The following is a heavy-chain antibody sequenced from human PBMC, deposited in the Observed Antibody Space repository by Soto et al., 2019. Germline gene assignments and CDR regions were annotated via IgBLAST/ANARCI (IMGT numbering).Heavy chain of an antibody. D-gene: IGHD5-18*01. Sequence: SETLSLTCAVSGYSISSGNYYWTWIRQPPGKGLEWIGEINHSGSTNYNPSLKSRVTISVDTSKNQFSLKLSSVTAADTAVYYCARGGYSYGYYYYYGMDVWGQGTTVTVSS. CDR2: INHSGST. CDR1: GYSISSGNYY. J-gene: IGHJ6*02. CDR3: ARGGYSYGYYYYYGMDV. V-gene: IGHV4-61*01.